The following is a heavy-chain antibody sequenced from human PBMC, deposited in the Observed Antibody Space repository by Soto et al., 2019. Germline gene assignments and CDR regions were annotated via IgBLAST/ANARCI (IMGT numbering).Heavy chain of an antibody. CDR2: IIPILGIA. V-gene: IGHV1-69*04. CDR1: GGTFSSYT. Sequence: EASVKVSCKASGGTFSSYTISWVRQAPGQGLEWMGRIIPILGIANYAQKFQGRVTITADKSTSTAYMELSSLRSEDTAVYYCARDIGPAAMPQNAFDIWGQGTMVTVSS. CDR3: ARDIGPAAMPQNAFDI. D-gene: IGHD2-2*01. J-gene: IGHJ3*02.